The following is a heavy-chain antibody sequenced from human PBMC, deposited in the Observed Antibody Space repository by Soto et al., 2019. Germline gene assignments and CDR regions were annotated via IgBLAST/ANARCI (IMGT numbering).Heavy chain of an antibody. CDR3: ANVITARLSYYYGMDV. CDR1: RFTFSSYA. Sequence: HPVGSMRLFCAASRFTFSSYAMSWVRQAPEKGLEWVSAISGSSGKTYYADSVKGRFTISRDNSKNTLYLQMNSLRAEDTAVYYCANVITARLSYYYGMDVWGQGTTVTVSS. V-gene: IGHV3-23*01. CDR2: ISGSSGKT. D-gene: IGHD6-6*01. J-gene: IGHJ6*02.